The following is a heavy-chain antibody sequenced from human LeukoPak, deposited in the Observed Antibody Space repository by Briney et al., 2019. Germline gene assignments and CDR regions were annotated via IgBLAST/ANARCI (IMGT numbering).Heavy chain of an antibody. CDR2: ISYGGTYN. Sequence: PGGSLRLSCAASGFTFSRYWMTWVRQAPGRGLEWVAFISYGGTYNQYADSVRGRFTISRDNSNNTLYLQMNSLRPDDTGIYYCAKRRAAAAMDHWGQGALVTVSS. CDR3: AKRRAAAAMDH. CDR1: GFTFSRYW. D-gene: IGHD2-2*01. V-gene: IGHV3-30*18. J-gene: IGHJ4*02.